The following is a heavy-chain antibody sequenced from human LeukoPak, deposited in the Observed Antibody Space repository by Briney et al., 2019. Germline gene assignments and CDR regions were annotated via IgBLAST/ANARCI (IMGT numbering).Heavy chain of an antibody. CDR1: GGSFSGYY. CDR3: ARVKSSEYQLLSFDY. V-gene: IGHV4-34*01. CDR2: INPSGST. Sequence: PSETLSLTCAVYGGSFSGYYWSWIRHPPGKGLEWIGEINPSGSTKYNPSIKSRVIISVDTSKNKFSLKLRCVTAADTAVYYCARVKSSEYQLLSFDYWGQGTLVTVSS. J-gene: IGHJ4*02. D-gene: IGHD2-2*01.